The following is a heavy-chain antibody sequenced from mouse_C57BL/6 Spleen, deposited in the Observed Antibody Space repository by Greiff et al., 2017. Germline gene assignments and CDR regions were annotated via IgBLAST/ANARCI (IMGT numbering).Heavy chain of an antibody. CDR2: ISSGSSTL. V-gene: IGHV5-17*01. CDR1: GFTFSDYG. J-gene: IGHJ2*01. CDR3: AREGLLYYYFDY. Sequence: EVKVVESGGGLVKPGGSLKLSCAASGFTFSDYGMHWVRQAPEKGLEWVAYISSGSSTLYYADTVKGRFTISRDNAKNTLFLQMTSLRSEDTAMYYCAREGLLYYYFDYWGQGTTLTVSS. D-gene: IGHD2-12*01.